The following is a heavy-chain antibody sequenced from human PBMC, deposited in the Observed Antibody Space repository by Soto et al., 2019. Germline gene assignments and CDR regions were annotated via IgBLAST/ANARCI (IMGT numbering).Heavy chain of an antibody. J-gene: IGHJ4*02. CDR2: IYYSGST. V-gene: IGHV4-59*01. D-gene: IGHD3-22*01. CDR1: GGSISSYY. Sequence: QVQLQESGPGLVKPSETLSLTCTVSGGSISSYYWSWIRQPPGKGLEWIGYIYYSGSTNYNPSLKSRLTISVNTSKNQFSLKLSSVTAADTAVYYCARGSYYYDSSGYYYVEGFDYWGQGTLVTVSS. CDR3: ARGSYYYDSSGYYYVEGFDY.